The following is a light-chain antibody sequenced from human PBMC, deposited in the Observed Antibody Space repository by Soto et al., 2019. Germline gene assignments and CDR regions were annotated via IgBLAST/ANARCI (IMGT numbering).Light chain of an antibody. V-gene: IGKV1-5*03. Sequence: DIQMTQSPSTLSASVGDRVTVTCRASQSISSWLAWYQQKAGKAPKLLIYKASALESGVPSRFSGSGSGTEFTLTISSLQPDDLAIYYCQQYDHYPITFGQGTRLEIK. J-gene: IGKJ5*01. CDR1: QSISSW. CDR2: KAS. CDR3: QQYDHYPIT.